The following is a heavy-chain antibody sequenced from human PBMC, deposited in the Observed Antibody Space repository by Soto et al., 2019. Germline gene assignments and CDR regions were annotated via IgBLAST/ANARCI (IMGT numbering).Heavy chain of an antibody. CDR3: AKSRYSSGWTIFDY. J-gene: IGHJ4*02. D-gene: IGHD6-19*01. V-gene: IGHV3-48*02. CDR1: GFTFSSYS. Sequence: LRLSCVASGFTFSSYSMNWVRQAPGKGLEWVSYSSSSTSTIYHADSVKGRFTISRDNAKNSLYLQMNSLRDEDTAVYYCAKSRYSSGWTIFDYWGQGTLVTVSS. CDR2: SSSSTSTI.